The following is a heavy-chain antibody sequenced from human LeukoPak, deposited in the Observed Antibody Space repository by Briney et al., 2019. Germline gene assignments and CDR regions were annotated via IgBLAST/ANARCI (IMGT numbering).Heavy chain of an antibody. J-gene: IGHJ4*02. CDR3: AKMVARGLDYFDY. V-gene: IGHV3-30*02. CDR2: IRYDGSNK. D-gene: IGHD2-15*01. CDR1: GFTFSSYG. Sequence: GGSLRLSCAASGFTFSSYGMHWVRQAPGKGLEWVAFIRYDGSNKYYADSMKGRFTISRDNSKNTLYLQMNSLRAEDTAVYYCAKMVARGLDYFDYWGQGTLVTVSS.